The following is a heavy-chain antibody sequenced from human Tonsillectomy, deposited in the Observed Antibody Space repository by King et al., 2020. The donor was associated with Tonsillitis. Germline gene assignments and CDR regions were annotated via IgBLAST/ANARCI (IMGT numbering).Heavy chain of an antibody. CDR1: GFTFSTYN. CDR2: ITNKGGST. J-gene: IGHJ3*01. V-gene: IGHV3-64*01. D-gene: IGHD3-10*02. CDR3: SFRYGRGSFDV. Sequence: VQLVELGGGLVQPGGSLRLSCAASGFTFSTYNMNWVRQAPGKGLENVAGITNKGGSTYYANSVKGRFTISRDNSKNTLYLQMGSLRPEDMALYYFSFRYGRGSFDVWGQETMVTVSS.